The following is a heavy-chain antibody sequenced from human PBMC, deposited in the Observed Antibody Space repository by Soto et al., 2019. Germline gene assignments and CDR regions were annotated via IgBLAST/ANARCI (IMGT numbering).Heavy chain of an antibody. CDR2: IIPIFGTA. D-gene: IGHD1-26*01. CDR3: AREVPVNSGSYLGPCDR. J-gene: IGHJ5*02. Sequence: ASVKVSCKASGGTFSSYAISWVRQAPGEGLEWMGGIIPIFGTANYAQKFQGRVTITADESTSTAYMELSSLRSEDTAVYYCAREVPVNSGSYLGPCDRLGKRTLVIASS. V-gene: IGHV1-69*13. CDR1: GGTFSSYA.